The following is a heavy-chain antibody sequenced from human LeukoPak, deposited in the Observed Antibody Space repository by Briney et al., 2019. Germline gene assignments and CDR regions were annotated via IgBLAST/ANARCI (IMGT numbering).Heavy chain of an antibody. CDR2: ISYDGSNK. CDR1: GFTFSSYA. CDR3: AREEMATIWSSNRNAFDI. V-gene: IGHV3-30-3*01. J-gene: IGHJ3*02. D-gene: IGHD5-24*01. Sequence: GRALRLSCAASGFTFSSYAMHWVRQAPGKGLEWVAVISYDGSNKYYADSVKGRFTISRDNSKNTLYLKMNSLRAEDTAVYYCAREEMATIWSSNRNAFDIWGQGTMVTVSS.